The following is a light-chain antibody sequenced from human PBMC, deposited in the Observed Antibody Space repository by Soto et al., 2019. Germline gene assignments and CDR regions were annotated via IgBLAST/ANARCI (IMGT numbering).Light chain of an antibody. V-gene: IGKV3-20*01. CDR1: QTVSSNF. CDR3: QQYGSSPAT. J-gene: IGKJ1*01. Sequence: ELVLTQSPCTLSLSPGDRATLSCSASQTVSSNFLAWYQQRPAQAPRLLIHGASTRATGITDRFSGSVSGTDFTLTISGLEPEDCAVYYCQQYGSSPATFGQGTKVEIK. CDR2: GAS.